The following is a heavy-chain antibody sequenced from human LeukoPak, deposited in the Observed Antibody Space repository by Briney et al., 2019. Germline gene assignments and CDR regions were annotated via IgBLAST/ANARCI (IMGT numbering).Heavy chain of an antibody. V-gene: IGHV4-4*09. CDR1: GGSISSYY. D-gene: IGHD4-23*01. CDR3: ARTTVVTLHFDY. Sequence: SKTLSLTCTVSGGSISSYYWSWIRQPPGKGLEWIGYIYTSGSTNYNPSLKSRVTISVDTSKNQFSLRLSSVTAADTAVYYCARTTVVTLHFDYWGQGTLVTVSS. CDR2: IYTSGST. J-gene: IGHJ4*02.